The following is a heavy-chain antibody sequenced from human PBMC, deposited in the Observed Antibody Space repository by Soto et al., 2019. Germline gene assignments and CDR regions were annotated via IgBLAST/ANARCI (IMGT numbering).Heavy chain of an antibody. Sequence: SVKVSCKTSGVMFTSSAVQWVRQARGQRLEWIGWLVVGSGNTHYAQHFQERVTLTRDMSTGTAYMELSSLRSEDTAVYYCAAVPVLRFLKWLPAYFDYWGQGTLVTVSS. D-gene: IGHD3-3*01. J-gene: IGHJ4*02. CDR2: LVVGSGNT. V-gene: IGHV1-58*01. CDR3: AAVPVLRFLKWLPAYFDY. CDR1: GVMFTSSA.